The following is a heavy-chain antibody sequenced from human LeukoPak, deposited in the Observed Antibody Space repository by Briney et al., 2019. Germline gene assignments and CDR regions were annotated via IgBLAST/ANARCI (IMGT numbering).Heavy chain of an antibody. D-gene: IGHD6-19*01. V-gene: IGHV1-8*01. J-gene: IGHJ4*02. CDR3: AREDIAVAVGYVY. CDR2: MNPNSGNT. Sequence: ASVKVSCKASGYTFTSYDINWVRQATGQGLEWMGWMNPNSGNTGYAQKFQGRVTMTRNTSISTAYMELSRLRSDDTAVYYCAREDIAVAVGYVYWGQGTLVTVSS. CDR1: GYTFTSYD.